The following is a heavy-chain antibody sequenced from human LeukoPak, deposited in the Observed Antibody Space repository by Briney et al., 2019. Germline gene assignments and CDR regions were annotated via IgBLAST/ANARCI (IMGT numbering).Heavy chain of an antibody. J-gene: IGHJ4*02. CDR3: ARSSRLDY. D-gene: IGHD2-2*01. CDR2: INHSGST. CDR1: GGSFSGYY. V-gene: IGHV4-34*01. Sequence: ASETLSLTCAVYGGSFSGYYWSWIRQPPGKGLEWIGEINHSGSTNYNPSLKSRVTISVDTSKNQFSLKLSPVTAADTAVYYCARSSRLDYWGQGTLVTVSS.